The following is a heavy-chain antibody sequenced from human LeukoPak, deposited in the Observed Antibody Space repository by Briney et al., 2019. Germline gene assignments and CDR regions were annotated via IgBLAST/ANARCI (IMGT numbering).Heavy chain of an antibody. CDR1: GFTFNTYS. CDR2: IDSSGGYM. Sequence: GGSLRLSCEASGFTFNTYSMNWARQAPGKGLEWVSSIDSSGGYMFYADSVKGRFTISRDNAKNSLYLQMNSLRAEDTAVYYCARAAGEMATIRYWGQGTLVTVSS. CDR3: ARAAGEMATIRY. V-gene: IGHV3-21*01. D-gene: IGHD5-24*01. J-gene: IGHJ4*02.